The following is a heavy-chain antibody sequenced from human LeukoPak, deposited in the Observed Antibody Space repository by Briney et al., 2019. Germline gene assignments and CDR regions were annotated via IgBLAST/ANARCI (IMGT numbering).Heavy chain of an antibody. D-gene: IGHD6-19*01. V-gene: IGHV5-51*01. CDR3: TRLDSSGWYYFDY. J-gene: IGHJ4*02. CDR2: IYPGDSDT. CDR1: GYSFTTYW. Sequence: GESLKISCKGSGYSFTTYWIGWVRQMPGKGLESMGIIYPGDSDTRYSPSFQGQVTISADKSISTAYLQWSSLKASDTAMYYGTRLDSSGWYYFDYWGQGTLVTVSS.